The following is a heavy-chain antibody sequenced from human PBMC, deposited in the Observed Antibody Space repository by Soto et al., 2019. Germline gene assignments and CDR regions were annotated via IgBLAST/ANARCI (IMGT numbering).Heavy chain of an antibody. V-gene: IGHV3-74*01. CDR2: ISGGGSSK. CDR1: GLTFSKYW. CDR3: ATLRPPADH. J-gene: IGHJ4*02. Sequence: PGGSLRLSCAASGLTFSKYWMHWGRQAPGKGPMWVSRISGGGSSKDYADSVKGRFTVSKDNAKNTLYLQMSSLGAEDTVVYYGATLRPPADHWGQGTLVTVSS.